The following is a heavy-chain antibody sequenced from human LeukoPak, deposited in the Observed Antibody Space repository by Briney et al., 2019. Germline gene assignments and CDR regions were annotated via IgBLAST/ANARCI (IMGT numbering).Heavy chain of an antibody. CDR3: ARYSHDYAGYHFDY. J-gene: IGHJ4*02. CDR1: GFSFSDYY. CDR2: IGKSGSGT. V-gene: IGHV3-11*01. Sequence: PGGSLRLSCATSGFSFSDYYMSWIRQAPGKGLEWFSYIGKSGSGTYYADSVTGRFTISRDNGNNSLYLQLSSLRVEDTAVYYCARYSHDYAGYHFDYWGQGTLVTVSS. D-gene: IGHD3-9*01.